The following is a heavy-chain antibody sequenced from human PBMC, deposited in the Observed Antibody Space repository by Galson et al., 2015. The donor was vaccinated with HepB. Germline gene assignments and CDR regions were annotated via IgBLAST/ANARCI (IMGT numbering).Heavy chain of an antibody. Sequence: SVKVSCKASGYTFTGYYMHWVRQAPGQGLEWMGWINPNSGGTNYAQKFQGWVTMTRDTSISTAYMELSRLRSDDTAVYYCARGGSGSYYPGIRNLLRYWGQGTLVTVSS. V-gene: IGHV1-2*04. D-gene: IGHD3-10*01. CDR2: INPNSGGT. CDR3: ARGGSGSYYPGIRNLLRY. CDR1: GYTFTGYY. J-gene: IGHJ4*02.